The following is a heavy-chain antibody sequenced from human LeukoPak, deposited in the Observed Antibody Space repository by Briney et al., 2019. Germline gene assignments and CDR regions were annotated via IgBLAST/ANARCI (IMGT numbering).Heavy chain of an antibody. CDR3: ARDPPEAAAGIDRGYGMDV. V-gene: IGHV3-23*01. D-gene: IGHD6-13*01. Sequence: GGSLRLSCAASGFTFSTYAMSWVRQAPGKGLEWDSTISSTGANTYYADSVKGRFTISRDNSKITLYLQMNSLRAEDTAVYYCARDPPEAAAGIDRGYGMDVWGQGTTVTVSS. J-gene: IGHJ6*02. CDR1: GFTFSTYA. CDR2: ISSTGANT.